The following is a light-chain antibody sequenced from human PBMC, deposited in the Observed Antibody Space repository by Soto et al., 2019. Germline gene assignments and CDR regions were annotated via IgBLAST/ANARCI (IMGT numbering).Light chain of an antibody. CDR3: CSYAGSSIHVV. J-gene: IGLJ2*01. CDR2: EVS. Sequence: QSVLTQPASVSGSPGQSITISCTGTSSDVGSYNLVSWYQQHPGKAPKLMIYEVSKRPSGVSNRFSGSKSGNTASLTSSGLQADDEADYYCCSYAGSSIHVVFGGGTKLTVL. V-gene: IGLV2-23*02. CDR1: SSDVGSYNL.